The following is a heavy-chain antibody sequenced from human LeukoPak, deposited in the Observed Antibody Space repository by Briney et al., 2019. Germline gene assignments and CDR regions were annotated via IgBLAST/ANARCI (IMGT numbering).Heavy chain of an antibody. CDR2: IYYSGST. V-gene: IGHV4-59*01. CDR1: GGSISTYY. Sequence: SETLSLTCTVSGGSISTYYWSWIRQPPGKGLEWIGYIYYSGSTNYNPSLKSRVTISVDTSKNQFSLKMNSVTAADTAVYYCARDYYGSGSYYGSGRLWFDPWGQGTLVTVSS. J-gene: IGHJ5*02. CDR3: ARDYYGSGSYYGSGRLWFDP. D-gene: IGHD3-10*01.